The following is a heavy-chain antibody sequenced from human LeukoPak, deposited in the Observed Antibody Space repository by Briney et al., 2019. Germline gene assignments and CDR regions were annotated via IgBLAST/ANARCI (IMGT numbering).Heavy chain of an antibody. Sequence: SETLSLTCAVHGGSFSGYYWSWIRQPPGKGLEWIGEINHSGSTNYNPSLKSRVTISVDTSKNQFSLKLSSVTAADTAVYYCARVRVVVPADSDYYYYGMDVWGQGTTVTVSS. CDR2: INHSGST. CDR1: GGSFSGYY. J-gene: IGHJ6*02. V-gene: IGHV4-34*01. CDR3: ARVRVVVPADSDYYYYGMDV. D-gene: IGHD2-2*01.